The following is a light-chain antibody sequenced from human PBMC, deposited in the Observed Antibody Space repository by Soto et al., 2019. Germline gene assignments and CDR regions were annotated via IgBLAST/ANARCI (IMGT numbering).Light chain of an antibody. CDR3: QQSYSNPLT. J-gene: IGKJ4*01. CDR1: QTISTY. V-gene: IGKV1-39*01. CDR2: NTF. Sequence: DIQMTQSPSSLSASVGDRVTITCWASQTISTYLNWYQQKPGKAPKLLIYNTFTLESGVPSTFSGSASGTDFTLTISSLQPEDSATYYCQQSYSNPLTFGGGTKVEIK.